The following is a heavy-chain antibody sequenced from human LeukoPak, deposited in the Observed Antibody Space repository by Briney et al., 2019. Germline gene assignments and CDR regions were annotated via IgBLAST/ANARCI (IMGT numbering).Heavy chain of an antibody. D-gene: IGHD1-1*01. V-gene: IGHV3-33*01. CDR1: GFPFSSFG. CDR2: TWYDGRKK. J-gene: IGHJ6*02. CDR3: ARDLTGYYGMDV. Sequence: GGSLRLSCAASGFPFSSFGMHWVRQAPGKGLEWVAVTWYDGRKKYYADSVKGRFTISRDNSKNTLYLQMDSLRAEDTAVYYCARDLTGYYGMDVWGQGTTVTVSS.